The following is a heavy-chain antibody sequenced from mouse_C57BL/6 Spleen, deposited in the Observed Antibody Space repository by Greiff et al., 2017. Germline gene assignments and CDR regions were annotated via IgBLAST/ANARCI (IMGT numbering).Heavy chain of an antibody. CDR3: ARTLHYSNYWFAY. CDR2: IWSGGST. Sequence: QVHVKQSGPGLVQPSQSLSITCTVSGFSLTSYGVHWVRQSPGKGLEWLGVIWSGGSTDYNAAFISRLSISKDNSKCQVFFKMNSLQADDTAIYYCARTLHYSNYWFAYWGQGTLVTVSA. V-gene: IGHV2-2*01. D-gene: IGHD2-5*01. J-gene: IGHJ3*01. CDR1: GFSLTSYG.